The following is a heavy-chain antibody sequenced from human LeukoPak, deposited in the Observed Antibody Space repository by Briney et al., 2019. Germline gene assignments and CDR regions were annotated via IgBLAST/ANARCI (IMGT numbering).Heavy chain of an antibody. V-gene: IGHV3-53*01. J-gene: IGHJ4*02. CDR2: IYSGGST. Sequence: PGGSLRLSCAASGFTVSSNYMSGVRQAPGKGLEWVSVIYSGGSTYYADSVKGRFTISRDNSKNTLYLQMNSLKAEDTAVYYCAREAMIATMDYWGQGTLVTVSS. D-gene: IGHD3-22*01. CDR1: GFTVSSNY. CDR3: AREAMIATMDY.